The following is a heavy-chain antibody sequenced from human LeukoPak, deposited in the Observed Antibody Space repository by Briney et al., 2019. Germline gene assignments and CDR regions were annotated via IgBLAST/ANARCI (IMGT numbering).Heavy chain of an antibody. Sequence: GASVTVSCKASGGTFSIYAISWVRQAPGQGLEWMGGIIPIFGTANYAQKFQGRVTITADESTSTAYMELSSLRSEDTAVYYCARHPLPNYYDSSGYYYPYYYYGMDVWGQGTTVTVSS. CDR2: IIPIFGTA. V-gene: IGHV1-69*01. CDR1: GGTFSIYA. D-gene: IGHD3-22*01. J-gene: IGHJ6*02. CDR3: ARHPLPNYYDSSGYYYPYYYYGMDV.